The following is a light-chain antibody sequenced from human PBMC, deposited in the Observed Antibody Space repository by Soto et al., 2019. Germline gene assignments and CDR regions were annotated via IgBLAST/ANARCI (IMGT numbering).Light chain of an antibody. CDR3: QSYDSSLTTFV. V-gene: IGLV1-40*01. J-gene: IGLJ1*01. CDR1: SSNIGAEYD. CDR2: GDN. Sequence: QSVLTQPPSVSGAPGQRVAISCTGSSSNIGAEYDVHWYQQLPGTAPKRLIYGDNNRPSGVPDRFSGSKPGTSASLAITGLQPEDEADYYCQSYDSSLTTFVFGTGTKVTVL.